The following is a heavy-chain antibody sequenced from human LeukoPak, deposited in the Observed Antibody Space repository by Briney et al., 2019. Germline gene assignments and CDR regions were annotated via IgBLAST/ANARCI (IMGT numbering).Heavy chain of an antibody. CDR2: IISDGSTT. Sequence: GGSLRLSCAASGFIFSDYAMHWVRQAPGKGLVWVSRIISDGSTTDYADSVKGRFTISRDNAKNTLYLQMNSLRAEDTAVYYCAREGIVGATGYYYYYMDVWGKGTTVTISS. CDR1: GFIFSDYA. J-gene: IGHJ6*03. V-gene: IGHV3-74*01. CDR3: AREGIVGATGYYYYYMDV. D-gene: IGHD1-26*01.